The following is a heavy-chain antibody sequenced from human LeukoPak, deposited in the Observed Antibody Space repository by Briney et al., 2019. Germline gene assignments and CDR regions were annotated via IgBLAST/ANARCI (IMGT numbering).Heavy chain of an antibody. CDR2: SSAHNGNS. J-gene: IGHJ4*02. D-gene: IGHD3-3*01. Sequence: ASVKDSCKASGYIFRNFGLSWVRQAPGQGLEWLGWSSAHNGNSNYAQKFRDRVTVTIDTSTNTGHMELRGLRTDDTAVYYCTRDVWSWSVKVAPTDFWGQGTLVTVSS. CDR3: TRDVWSWSVKVAPTDF. CDR1: GYIFRNFG. V-gene: IGHV1-18*01.